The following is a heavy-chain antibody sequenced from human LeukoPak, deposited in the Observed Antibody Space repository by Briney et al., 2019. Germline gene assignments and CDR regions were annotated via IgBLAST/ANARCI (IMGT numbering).Heavy chain of an antibody. V-gene: IGHV1-69*13. CDR1: GGTFSIYA. CDR2: IIPILGTA. CDR3: QIVVVPAAQRDY. J-gene: IGHJ4*02. Sequence: SVKVSCKASGGTFSIYAISWVRQAPGQGLEWMGGIIPILGTANYAQKFQGRVTITADESTSTAYMELSSLRSEDTAVYYCQIVVVPAAQRDYWGQGTLVTVSS. D-gene: IGHD2-2*01.